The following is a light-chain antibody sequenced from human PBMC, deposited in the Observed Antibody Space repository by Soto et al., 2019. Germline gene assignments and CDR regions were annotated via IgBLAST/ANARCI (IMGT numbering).Light chain of an antibody. Sequence: EIVLTQSPGTLSLSPGERATLSCRASQSVSSSYLAWYQQKPGQAPRLLIYGAYSRATDIPDRFSGSGSGTDFTLTISRLEPEDFAVYYCQQYGSPPWTFGQWTKVEIK. J-gene: IGKJ1*01. CDR3: QQYGSPPWT. CDR1: QSVSSSY. CDR2: GAY. V-gene: IGKV3-20*01.